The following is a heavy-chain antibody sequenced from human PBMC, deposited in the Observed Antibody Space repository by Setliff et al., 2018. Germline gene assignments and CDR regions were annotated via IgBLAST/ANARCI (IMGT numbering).Heavy chain of an antibody. V-gene: IGHV4-4*02. Sequence: SETLSLTCTVSDDFFNFGHWLSWVRQSPGRGLQRIGDISHTGSTNYNPSLRSQVTVSVDKSKNQFSLKVDSVTDADTAVYFCARGSAGDNNSWYPYFFDSWGRGTLVTVSS. D-gene: IGHD3-10*01. CDR3: ARGSAGDNNSWYPYFFDS. CDR2: ISHTGST. CDR1: DDFFNFGHW. J-gene: IGHJ4*01.